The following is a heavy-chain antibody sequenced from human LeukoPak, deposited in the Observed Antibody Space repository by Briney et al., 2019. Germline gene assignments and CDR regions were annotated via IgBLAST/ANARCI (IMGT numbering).Heavy chain of an antibody. CDR1: GLTFKSYA. J-gene: IGHJ4*02. CDR2: ISGSGGST. V-gene: IGHV3-23*01. CDR3: AKDPPVALSMIVLVR. Sequence: GGSLRLSCAASGLTFKSYAMRWVRQAPGKGLEWVSAISGSGGSTYYADSVKGRFTISRDNSKNTLYLQMNSLRAEDTAVYYCAKDPPVALSMIVLVRWGQGTLVTVSS. D-gene: IGHD3-22*01.